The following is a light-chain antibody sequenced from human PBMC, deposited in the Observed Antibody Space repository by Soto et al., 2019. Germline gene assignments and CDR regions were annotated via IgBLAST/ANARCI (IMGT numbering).Light chain of an antibody. CDR3: QQSYSTPPV. V-gene: IGKV1-39*01. J-gene: IGKJ2*01. CDR2: AAS. CDR1: QSISSY. Sequence: DIQMTQSPSSLSASVGDRVTITSRASQSISSYLNWYQQKPGKAPKLLIYAASSLQSGVPSRFSGSGSGTDFTLTISSLQPEDFSTYYCQQSYSTPPVFGQGTKLEIK.